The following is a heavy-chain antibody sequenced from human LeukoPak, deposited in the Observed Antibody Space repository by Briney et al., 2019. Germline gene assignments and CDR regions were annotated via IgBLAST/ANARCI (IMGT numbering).Heavy chain of an antibody. J-gene: IGHJ4*02. V-gene: IGHV1-69*01. D-gene: IGHD3-10*01. CDR1: GGTFSSYA. Sequence: SVKVSCKASGGTFSSYAISWVRQAPGQGLEWMGGVIPIFGTANYAQKFQGRVTITADESTSTAYMELSSLRSEDTAVYYCARVGITMVRGVSPGYYSDYWGQGTLVTVSS. CDR3: ARVGITMVRGVSPGYYSDY. CDR2: VIPIFGTA.